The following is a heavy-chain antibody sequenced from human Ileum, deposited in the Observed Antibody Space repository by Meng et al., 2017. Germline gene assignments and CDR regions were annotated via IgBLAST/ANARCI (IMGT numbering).Heavy chain of an antibody. Sequence: VQLQESGPGLVKPSQTPSLNCTVSGGSITSGDYYWSWIRQPPGKGLEWIGYIFYTGATYSNPSLKSRVTVSLDTSKSQFSLKLSSVTAADTAIYYCVSERRRSYFFDYWGQGTLVTVSS. CDR3: VSERRRSYFFDY. CDR1: GGSITSGDYY. V-gene: IGHV4-30-4*01. J-gene: IGHJ4*02. CDR2: IFYTGAT.